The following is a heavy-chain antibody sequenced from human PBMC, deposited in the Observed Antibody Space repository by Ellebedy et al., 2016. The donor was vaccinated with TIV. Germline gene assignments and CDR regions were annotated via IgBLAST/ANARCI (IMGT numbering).Heavy chain of an antibody. D-gene: IGHD1-26*01. Sequence: PGGSLRLSCAASGFTVSSNYMSWVRQAPGKGLEWVSVLYSGGSIYYADSVKGRFTISRDNSKNTLYLQMNSLRVEDTAVYYCARGGVGGNRDYWGQGTLVTVSS. CDR1: GFTVSSNY. J-gene: IGHJ4*02. CDR3: ARGGVGGNRDY. CDR2: LYSGGSI. V-gene: IGHV3-53*01.